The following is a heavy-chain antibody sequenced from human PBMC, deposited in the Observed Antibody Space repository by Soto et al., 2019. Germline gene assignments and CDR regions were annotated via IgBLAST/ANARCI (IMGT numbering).Heavy chain of an antibody. D-gene: IGHD6-19*01. CDR2: IKSDGSST. CDR1: GFTFSSNW. CDR3: AKMSGWSDVFDI. Sequence: EVPLVESGGGLVQPGGSLRLSFAASGFTFSSNWMHWVRQPPGKGLVWVSRIKSDGSSTSYAESVKGRFTISRDNAKNTLYLKMNSLRVEDTAMYYCAKMSGWSDVFDIWGQGTMVTVSS. J-gene: IGHJ3*02. V-gene: IGHV3-74*01.